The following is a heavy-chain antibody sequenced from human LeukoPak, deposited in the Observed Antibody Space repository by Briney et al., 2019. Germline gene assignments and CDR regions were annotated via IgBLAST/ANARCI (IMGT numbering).Heavy chain of an antibody. Sequence: GGSLRLSCAASGFTFSSYSMNWVRQAPGKGLEWVSYISSSSSYIYYADSVKGRFTISRDNAKNSLYLQMNSLRAEDTAVYYCAREVHDSIGYFDYWGQGTLVTVSS. CDR3: AREVHDSIGYFDY. CDR2: ISSSSSYI. D-gene: IGHD3-22*01. V-gene: IGHV3-21*01. J-gene: IGHJ4*02. CDR1: GFTFSSYS.